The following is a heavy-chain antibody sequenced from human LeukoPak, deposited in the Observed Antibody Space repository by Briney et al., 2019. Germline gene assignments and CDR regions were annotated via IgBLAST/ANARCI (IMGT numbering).Heavy chain of an antibody. D-gene: IGHD4-23*01. V-gene: IGHV4-59*01. CDR3: ARVSEGYGGNSAFDF. CDR1: GDSISPYY. Sequence: PSETLSLTCTVSGDSISPYYWSWIRQPPGKGLEWVGYIFYRGSTNYNASLKSRVTISLDTSKNQFSLKLSSVTAADTAVYYCARVSEGYGGNSAFDFWGQGTLVTVSS. CDR2: IFYRGST. J-gene: IGHJ4*02.